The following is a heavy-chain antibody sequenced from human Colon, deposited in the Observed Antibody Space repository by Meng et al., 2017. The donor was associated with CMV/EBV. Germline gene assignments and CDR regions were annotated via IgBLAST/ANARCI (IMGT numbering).Heavy chain of an antibody. CDR1: GYTFTPDY. J-gene: IGHJ4*02. D-gene: IGHD1-1*01. V-gene: IGHV1-2*02. CDR3: IRENWYYDY. Sequence: QLQLVQSGAEVKKPGASVKVSCKASGYTFTPDYIPWVRQSAGQGLEWVGCMLPKTGALDYAQKFRGRITLTTDTSITTAYMELSGLTSDDTAVYYCIRENWYYDYWGLGTLVTVSS. CDR2: MLPKTGAL.